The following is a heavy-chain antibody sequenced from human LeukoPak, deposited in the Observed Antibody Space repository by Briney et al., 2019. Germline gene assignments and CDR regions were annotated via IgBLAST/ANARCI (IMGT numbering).Heavy chain of an antibody. CDR1: GFTFSSYW. D-gene: IGHD6-13*01. CDR3: AKDRYSSWYLTLDY. V-gene: IGHV3-7*03. Sequence: GGSLRLSCAASGFTFSSYWMSWVRQAPGKGLEWVANIKQDGSEKYYVDSVKGRFTISRDNSKNTLYLQMNSLRAEDTAVYYCAKDRYSSWYLTLDYWGQGTLVTVSS. CDR2: IKQDGSEK. J-gene: IGHJ4*02.